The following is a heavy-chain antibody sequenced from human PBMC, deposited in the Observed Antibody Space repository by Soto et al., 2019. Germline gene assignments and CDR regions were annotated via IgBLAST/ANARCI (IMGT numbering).Heavy chain of an antibody. CDR2: ISYDGSNK. J-gene: IGHJ5*02. CDR1: GFTFSSYA. Sequence: QVQLVESGGGVVQPGRSLRLSCAASGFTFSSYAMHWVRQAPGKGLEWVAVISYDGSNKYYADSVKGRFTISRDNSKNTVYLQMNSLRAEDTAVSYCARGRYCSSTSCFRGAIWFDPWGQGTLVTVSS. CDR3: ARGRYCSSTSCFRGAIWFDP. V-gene: IGHV3-30-3*01. D-gene: IGHD2-2*01.